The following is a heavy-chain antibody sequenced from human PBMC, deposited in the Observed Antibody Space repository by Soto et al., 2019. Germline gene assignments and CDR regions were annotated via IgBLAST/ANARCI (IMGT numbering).Heavy chain of an antibody. V-gene: IGHV4-28*01. CDR1: GYSISSSNW. CDR3: ARTRHYILTPYLASRQFDP. CDR2: IYYSGST. D-gene: IGHD3-9*01. Sequence: QVQLQESGPGLVKPSDTLSLTCAVSGYSISSSNWWGWIRQPPGKGLEWIGYIYYSGSTYYNPSLKSRVTMSVDTSQNPFSLTLSSVPAVDTALYYCARTRHYILTPYLASRQFDPCGQGTRVTVSA. J-gene: IGHJ5*02.